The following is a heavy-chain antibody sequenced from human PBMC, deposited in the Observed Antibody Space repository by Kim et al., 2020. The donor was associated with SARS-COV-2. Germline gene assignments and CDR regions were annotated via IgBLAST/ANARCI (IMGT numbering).Heavy chain of an antibody. D-gene: IGHD3-9*01. CDR2: ISSSSSYI. CDR1: GFTFSSYS. Sequence: GGSLRLSCAASGFTFSSYSMNWVRQAPGKGLEWVSSISSSSSYIYYADSVKGRFTISRDNAKNSLYLQMNSLRAEDTAVYYCASTRLVNAFDIWGQGTMVTVSS. CDR3: ASTRLVNAFDI. V-gene: IGHV3-21*01. J-gene: IGHJ3*02.